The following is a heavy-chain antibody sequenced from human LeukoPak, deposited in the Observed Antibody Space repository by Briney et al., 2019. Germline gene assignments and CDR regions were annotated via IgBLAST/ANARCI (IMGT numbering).Heavy chain of an antibody. Sequence: GGSLRLSCAASGFTFSSYATSWVRQAPGKGLEWVSAISGSGGSTYYADSVKGRFTISRDNSKNTLYLQMNSLRAEDTAVYYCAKDAPMYYYDSSGYADEGDYWGQGTLVTVSS. V-gene: IGHV3-23*01. J-gene: IGHJ4*02. D-gene: IGHD3-22*01. CDR3: AKDAPMYYYDSSGYADEGDY. CDR2: ISGSGGST. CDR1: GFTFSSYA.